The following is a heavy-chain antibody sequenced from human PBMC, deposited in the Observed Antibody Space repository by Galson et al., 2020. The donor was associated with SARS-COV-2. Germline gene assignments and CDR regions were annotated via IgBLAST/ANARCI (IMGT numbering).Heavy chain of an antibody. V-gene: IGHV4-38-2*02. CDR2: IYHSGTT. J-gene: IGHJ5*01. CDR1: GYSISSGYY. Sequence: SETLSLTCTVSGYSISSGYYWGWIRQPPGKGLEWIGSIYHSGTTYYNPSLKSRVTISVDTSKNQFSLKLSSVTAADTAVYYCARDRNLNWFDSWGQGTLVTVSS. CDR3: ARDRNLNWFDS.